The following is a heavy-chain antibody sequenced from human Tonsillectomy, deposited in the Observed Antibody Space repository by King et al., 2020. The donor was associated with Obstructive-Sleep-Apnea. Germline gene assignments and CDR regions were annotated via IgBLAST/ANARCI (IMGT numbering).Heavy chain of an antibody. CDR1: GDSVRNRNYY. J-gene: IGHJ2*01. CDR3: AREGGRSISYFDL. Sequence: VQLQESGPGLVKPSETLSLTCTVSGDSVRNRNYYWSWIRQPPGKGLEWIGSVYYTGSTDCNPSLNGRVAISVDTSKNQFSLTVRSVTAADTAVYFCAREGGRSISYFDLWGRGTVVTVSS. D-gene: IGHD2-15*01. V-gene: IGHV4-61*01. CDR2: VYYTGST.